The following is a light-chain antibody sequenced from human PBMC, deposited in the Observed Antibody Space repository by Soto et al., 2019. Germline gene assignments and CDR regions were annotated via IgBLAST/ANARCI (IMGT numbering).Light chain of an antibody. CDR2: ETS. Sequence: DMVLTQSPGTLSLSPGERATLSCRASQSVRANYVAWYQQKPGQAPRVLIYETSRGATGIPDRFSGSGSGTDFPLAISRLEPEDFAVYYCLQYGNPPYTFGPGTKVVIK. CDR1: QSVRANY. V-gene: IGKV3-20*01. CDR3: LQYGNPPYT. J-gene: IGKJ2*01.